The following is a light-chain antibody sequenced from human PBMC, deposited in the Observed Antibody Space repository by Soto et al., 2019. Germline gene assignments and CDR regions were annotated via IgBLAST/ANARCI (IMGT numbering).Light chain of an antibody. J-gene: IGKJ1*01. V-gene: IGKV1-5*03. CDR3: QQYSRYSWT. Sequence: DIQMTQSPSTLSTSVGDRVTISCRASQSISSWLAWYQQKPGEAPNLLIYRASSLQSGVPSRFSGSGSGTEFTLTISSLQPDDFATYYCQQYSRYSWTFGQGNKVEFK. CDR1: QSISSW. CDR2: RAS.